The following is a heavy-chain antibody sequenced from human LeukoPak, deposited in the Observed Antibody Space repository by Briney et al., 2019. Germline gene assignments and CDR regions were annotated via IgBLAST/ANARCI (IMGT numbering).Heavy chain of an antibody. CDR3: ARFHPITGTTADRNFDY. CDR2: IYHSGST. V-gene: IGHV4-4*02. CDR1: GGSISSSNW. Sequence: PSETLSLTCAVSGGSISSSNWWSWVRQPPGKGLEWIGEIYHSGSTNYNPSLESRVTISVDKSKNQFSLKLSSVTAADTAVYYCARFHPITGTTADRNFDYWGQGTLVTVSS. D-gene: IGHD1-20*01. J-gene: IGHJ4*02.